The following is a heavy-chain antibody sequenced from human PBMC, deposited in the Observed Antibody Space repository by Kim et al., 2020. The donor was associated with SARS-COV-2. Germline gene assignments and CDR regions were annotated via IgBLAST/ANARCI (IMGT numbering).Heavy chain of an antibody. CDR2: ISGSGGSA. CDR3: AKPSRWELLPGGDY. D-gene: IGHD2-15*01. CDR1: GFTFSSYA. V-gene: IGHV3-23*01. Sequence: GGSLRLSCAASGFTFSSYAMSWVRQAPGKGLEWVSTISGSGGSAYYADSVRGRFTVSRDNPKNTMYLQMNSLRAEDTAVYYCAKPSRWELLPGGDYWGQGTLVTVSS. J-gene: IGHJ4*02.